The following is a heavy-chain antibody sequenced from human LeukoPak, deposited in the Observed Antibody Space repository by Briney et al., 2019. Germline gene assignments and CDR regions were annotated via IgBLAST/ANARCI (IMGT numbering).Heavy chain of an antibody. Sequence: ASVKVSCKASGYTFTSYDINWVRQATGQGLEWMGWMNPNSGNTGYAQKFQGRVTMTRNTSISTAYMELSGLRSEDTAVYYCARGVLGELPGDYWGQGTLVTVSS. J-gene: IGHJ4*02. D-gene: IGHD3-10*01. CDR2: MNPNSGNT. V-gene: IGHV1-8*01. CDR3: ARGVLGELPGDY. CDR1: GYTFTSYD.